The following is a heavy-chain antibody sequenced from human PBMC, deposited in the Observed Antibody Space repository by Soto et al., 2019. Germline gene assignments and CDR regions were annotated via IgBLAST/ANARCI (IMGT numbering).Heavy chain of an antibody. CDR1: GFPLSTSGVS. V-gene: IGHV2-5*02. CDR3: AHRTGYGALFDY. Sequence: QITLKESGPTLVKPTQTLTLTCTFSGFPLSTSGVSVGWVLHPPGRALEWLALIYWDDDKHYSPSLKSRLTITKDTSKNQLVLTMTNMDPVDTATYYCAHRTGYGALFDYWGQGTLVTVSS. CDR2: IYWDDDK. J-gene: IGHJ4*02. D-gene: IGHD4-17*01.